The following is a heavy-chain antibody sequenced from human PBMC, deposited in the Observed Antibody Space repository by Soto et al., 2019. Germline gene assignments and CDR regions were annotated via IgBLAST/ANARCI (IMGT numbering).Heavy chain of an antibody. CDR3: ARGRTVRNYADDSSDYFYFFDY. J-gene: IGHJ4*02. D-gene: IGHD3-22*01. CDR1: GDSISTFY. Sequence: PXEALSLTCPVSGDSISTFYWGWMRQSPGKELEWIGYVYYTGSTNYNPSLKSRVTISVDRSKNQFSLKLTSANAADTAVYYCARGRTVRNYADDSSDYFYFFDYWGQGTQVTVYS. CDR2: VYYTGST. V-gene: IGHV4-59*01.